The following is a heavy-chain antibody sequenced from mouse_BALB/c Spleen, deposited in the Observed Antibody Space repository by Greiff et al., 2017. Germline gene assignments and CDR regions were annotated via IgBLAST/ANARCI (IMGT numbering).Heavy chain of an antibody. CDR3: ARQGGNWFAY. Sequence: VQLQQPGAELVKPGAPVKLSCKASGYTFTSYWMNWVKQRPGRGLEWIGRIDPSDSETHYNQKFKDKATLTVDKSSSTAYIQLSSLTSEDSAVYYCARQGGNWFAYWGQGTLVTVSA. CDR1: GYTFTSYW. J-gene: IGHJ3*01. V-gene: IGHV1-69*02. CDR2: IDPSDSET. D-gene: IGHD2-1*01.